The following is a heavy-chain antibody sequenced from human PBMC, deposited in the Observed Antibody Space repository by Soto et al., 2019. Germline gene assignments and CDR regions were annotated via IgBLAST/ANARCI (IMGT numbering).Heavy chain of an antibody. Sequence: PGGSLRLSCAASGFTFSTFEMNWVRQAPGKGLEWVSYISYSGTTTYYADSVRGRFTISRDNAKNSLYLQMNSLRAEDAGVYYCARGLIPLVPVPHYWGQGTLVTVSS. CDR3: ARGLIPLVPVPHY. D-gene: IGHD3-10*01. CDR2: ISYSGTTT. CDR1: GFTFSTFE. V-gene: IGHV3-48*03. J-gene: IGHJ4*02.